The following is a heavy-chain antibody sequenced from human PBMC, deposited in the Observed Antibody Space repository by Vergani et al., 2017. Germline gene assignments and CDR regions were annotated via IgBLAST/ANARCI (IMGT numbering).Heavy chain of an antibody. CDR3: ARGDYGSLTGYRY. CDR1: GYTFSTYY. CDR2: INPSGGHT. J-gene: IGHJ4*02. Sequence: VQVVQSGAEVKKSGASVKVSCKTSGYTFSTYYMPWVRKDPGQGLEWMGIINPSGGHTNYAQKFQGRVTMTRDTSTSTVYMELSSLRSEDTAIYYCARGDYGSLTGYRYWGQGTLVTVSA. V-gene: IGHV1-46*03. D-gene: IGHD3-9*01.